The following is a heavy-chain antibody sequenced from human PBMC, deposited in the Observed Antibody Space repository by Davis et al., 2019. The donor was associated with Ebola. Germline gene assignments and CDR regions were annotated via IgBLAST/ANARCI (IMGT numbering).Heavy chain of an antibody. CDR1: GFTFSNAW. CDR3: TTDPTGDWVGYFDY. CDR2: IKSKTDGGTT. V-gene: IGHV3-15*01. D-gene: IGHD7-27*01. Sequence: GGSLRLSCAASGFTFSNAWMSWVRQAPGKGLEWVGRIKSKTDGGTTDYAAPVKGRFTISRDDSKNTLYLQMNSLKTEDTAVYYCTTDPTGDWVGYFDYWGQGTLVTVSS. J-gene: IGHJ4*02.